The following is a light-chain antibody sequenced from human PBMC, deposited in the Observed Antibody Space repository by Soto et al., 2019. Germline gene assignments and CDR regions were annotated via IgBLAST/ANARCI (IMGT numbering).Light chain of an antibody. CDR3: QYYGTSPQT. CDR1: QSVSSSA. CDR2: GAS. J-gene: IGKJ1*01. V-gene: IGKV3-20*01. Sequence: EILLTQSPGTLSLSPGERATLSCRASQSVSSSALAWYQQKPGQAPRRLIYGASSRATGIPDRFSGSGSGTDFTLTISRLEPEDFAVYYCQYYGTSPQTFGQGTKVDIK.